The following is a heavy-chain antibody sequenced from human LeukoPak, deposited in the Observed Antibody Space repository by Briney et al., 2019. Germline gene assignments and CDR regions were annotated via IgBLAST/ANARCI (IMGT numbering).Heavy chain of an antibody. V-gene: IGHV3-7*01. J-gene: IGHJ4*01. D-gene: IGHD2-15*01. Sequence: GGSLRLSCAASGLTFTDFWMNWVRLAPGRGLEWLANIKPDGSEKYYVDSVKGRFAISRDNAKNEVYLEMNSLRAEDTGVYYCSGRDSGRSPRAYWGHRALVSVSS. CDR1: GLTFTDFW. CDR2: IKPDGSEK. CDR3: SGRDSGRSPRAY.